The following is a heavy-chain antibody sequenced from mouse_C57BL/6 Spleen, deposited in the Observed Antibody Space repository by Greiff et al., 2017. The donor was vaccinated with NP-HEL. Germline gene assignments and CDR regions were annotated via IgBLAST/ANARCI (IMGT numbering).Heavy chain of an antibody. CDR2: IDPSDSYT. CDR1: GYTFTSYW. J-gene: IGHJ2*01. D-gene: IGHD3-2*02. V-gene: IGHV1-69*01. Sequence: QVQLQQPGAELVMPGASVKLSCKASGYTFTSYWMHWVKQRPGQGLEWIGEIDPSDSYTNYNQKFKGKSTLTVDKSSSTAYMQLSSLTSEDSAIYYCARSADSSGLDYWGQGTTLTVSS. CDR3: ARSADSSGLDY.